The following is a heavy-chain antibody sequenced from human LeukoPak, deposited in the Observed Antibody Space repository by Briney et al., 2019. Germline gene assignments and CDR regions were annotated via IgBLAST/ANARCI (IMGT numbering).Heavy chain of an antibody. J-gene: IGHJ4*02. V-gene: IGHV1-2*02. Sequence: ASVKVSCKASGYTFTSYGISWVRQAPGQGLEWMGWINPNSGGTNYAQKFQGRVTMTRDTSISTAYMELSRLRSDDTAVYYCARQLVVVIRTLFDYWGQGTLVTVSS. CDR2: INPNSGGT. D-gene: IGHD3-22*01. CDR1: GYTFTSYG. CDR3: ARQLVVVIRTLFDY.